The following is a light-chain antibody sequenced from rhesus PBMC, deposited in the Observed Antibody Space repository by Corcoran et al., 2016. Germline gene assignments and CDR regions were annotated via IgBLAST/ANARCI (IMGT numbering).Light chain of an antibody. CDR3: LQHKSYPLT. CDR1: QGISSY. V-gene: IGKV1-28*03. CDR2: VAS. J-gene: IGKJ4*01. Sequence: DIQMTQSPSSLSASVGDTVTITCRASQGISSYLNWFQQKTGKAPKLLIYVASILESGVPSRVSGSGSGSDFTLTISSLQPEDFAVYYCLQHKSYPLTFGGGTKVELK.